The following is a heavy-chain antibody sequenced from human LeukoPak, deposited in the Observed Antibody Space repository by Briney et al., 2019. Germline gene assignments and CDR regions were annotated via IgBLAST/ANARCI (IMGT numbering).Heavy chain of an antibody. J-gene: IGHJ4*02. CDR2: INHSGST. D-gene: IGHD6-19*01. CDR1: GGSISSGDYY. V-gene: IGHV4-39*07. Sequence: PSETLSLTCTVSGGSISSGDYYWSWIRQPPGKGLEWIGEINHSGSTNYNPSLKSRVTISVDTSKNQFSLKLSSVTAADTAVYYCARGRWSSGWFWGIDYWGQGTLVTVSS. CDR3: ARGRWSSGWFWGIDY.